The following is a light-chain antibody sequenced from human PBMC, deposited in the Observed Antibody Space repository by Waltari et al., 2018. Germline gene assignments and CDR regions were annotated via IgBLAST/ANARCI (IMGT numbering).Light chain of an antibody. V-gene: IGLV1-40*01. J-gene: IGLJ3*02. Sequence: QSVLTQPPSVSGAPGQRVTIPCTGSGSNIRAGYDLHWYQQVPRAAPKLLIYGSSSRPLGVPDRFFGSTSGTSASLAITGLQAEDEAVYYCQSYDTTLSVVFGGGTKLTVL. CDR2: GSS. CDR3: QSYDTTLSVV. CDR1: GSNIRAGYD.